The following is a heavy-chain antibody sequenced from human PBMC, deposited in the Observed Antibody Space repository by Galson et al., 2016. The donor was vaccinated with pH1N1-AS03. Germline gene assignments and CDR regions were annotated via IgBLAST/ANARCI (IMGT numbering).Heavy chain of an antibody. J-gene: IGHJ4*02. CDR1: GDSFNNYA. CDR3: ARILGYNYGRVHY. CDR2: IIPTLGIV. Sequence: SVKVSCKAYGDSFNNYAISWVRQVPGQGLQWVGGIIPTLGIVNVAQSFQGRVTITADTSTNTAHMELSSLRSEDTAVYYCARILGYNYGRVHYWGQGTHVTVSS. D-gene: IGHD5-18*01. V-gene: IGHV1-69*10.